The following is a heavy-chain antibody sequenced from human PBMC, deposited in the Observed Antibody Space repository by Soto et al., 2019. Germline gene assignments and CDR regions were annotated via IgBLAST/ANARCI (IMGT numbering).Heavy chain of an antibody. D-gene: IGHD2-2*01. CDR1: GYTFTGYY. CDR3: ARGYCSSTSCYELGLYGMDV. V-gene: IGHV1-2*04. CDR2: INPNSGGT. J-gene: IGHJ6*02. Sequence: QVQLVQSGAEVKKPGASVKVSCKASGYTFTGYYMHWVRQAPGQGLEWMGWINPNSGGTNYAQKFQGWVTMTRDTSISIAYMELSRLRSDDTAVYYCARGYCSSTSCYELGLYGMDVWGQGTTVTVSS.